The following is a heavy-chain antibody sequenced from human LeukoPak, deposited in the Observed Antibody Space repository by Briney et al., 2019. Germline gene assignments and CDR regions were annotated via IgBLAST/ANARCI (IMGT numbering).Heavy chain of an antibody. CDR3: YMDD. V-gene: IGHV3-23*01. CDR1: GFAFSSYA. CDR2: ISGNDGST. J-gene: IGHJ6*03. Sequence: PGGSLRLSCAASGFAFSSYAMIWVRQAPGKGLEWVSGISGNDGSTFYADSVKGRFTISRDNSKNTLYLQMNSLRVEDTAVYYYYMDDWGKGTTVTVSS.